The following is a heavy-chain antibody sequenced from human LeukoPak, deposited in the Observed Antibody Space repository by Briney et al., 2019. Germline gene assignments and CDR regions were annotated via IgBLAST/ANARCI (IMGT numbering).Heavy chain of an antibody. D-gene: IGHD3-3*01. CDR1: GGSISSHY. Sequence: SETLSLTCTVSGGSISSHYWSWIRQPPGKGLEWIGYIYYSGSTNYNPSLKSRVTISVDTSKNQFSLKLSSVTAADTAVYYCARSSVLRFLEWFPDAFDIWGQGTMVTVSS. CDR3: ARSSVLRFLEWFPDAFDI. J-gene: IGHJ3*02. V-gene: IGHV4-59*11. CDR2: IYYSGST.